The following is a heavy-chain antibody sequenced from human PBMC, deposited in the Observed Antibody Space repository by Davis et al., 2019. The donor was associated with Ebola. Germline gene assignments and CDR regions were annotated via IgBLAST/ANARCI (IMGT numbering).Heavy chain of an antibody. D-gene: IGHD2-2*01. CDR2: IYYSGST. CDR1: GGSISSGDYY. CDR3: ARDGYAGANYYYGMDV. V-gene: IGHV4-30-4*01. Sequence: PSETLSLTCTVSGGSISSGDYYWSWIRQPPGKGLEWIGYIYYSGSTYYNPSLKSRVTISVDTSKNQFSLKLSSVTAADTAVYYCARDGYAGANYYYGMDVWGQGTTVTVSS. J-gene: IGHJ6*02.